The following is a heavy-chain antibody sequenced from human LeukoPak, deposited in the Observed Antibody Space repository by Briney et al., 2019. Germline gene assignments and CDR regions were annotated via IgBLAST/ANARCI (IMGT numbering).Heavy chain of an antibody. CDR1: GGSISSYY. CDR2: IYTSGST. Sequence: SETLSLTCTVSGGSISSYYWSWIRQPAGKGLEWIGRIYTSGSTNYNPSLKSRVTTSVDTSKNQFSPKLSSVAAADTAVYYCARGLVVRGVPIGYYYYYMDVWGKGTTVTVSS. D-gene: IGHD3-10*01. J-gene: IGHJ6*03. CDR3: ARGLVVRGVPIGYYYYYMDV. V-gene: IGHV4-4*07.